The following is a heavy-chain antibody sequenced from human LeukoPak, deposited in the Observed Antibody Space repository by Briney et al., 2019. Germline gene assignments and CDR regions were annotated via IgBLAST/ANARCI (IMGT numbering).Heavy chain of an antibody. D-gene: IGHD1-26*01. CDR1: GFTFSTYY. CDR3: ARELTVGATIDY. Sequence: GGSLRLFCAASGFTFSTYYMSLVRQAPGKGLDWVSGIYGGGNSYYADSVTGRFTISRDNSRNTLHLQMNSLRGEDTAVYYCARELTVGATIDYWGQGTLVTVSS. J-gene: IGHJ4*02. CDR2: IYGGGNS. V-gene: IGHV3-66*02.